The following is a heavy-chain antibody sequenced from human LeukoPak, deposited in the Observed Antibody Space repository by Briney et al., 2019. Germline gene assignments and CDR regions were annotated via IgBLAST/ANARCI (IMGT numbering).Heavy chain of an antibody. CDR2: VSPHSGST. D-gene: IGHD4-23*01. CDR3: ARESTVVYNYYYYGMDV. J-gene: IGHJ6*02. CDR1: GYTFTDYF. Sequence: ASVKVSCKASGYTFTDYFIHWVRQAPGQGLEWMGRVSPHSGSTDFTQRFQGRVTLTRDTSISTAYMTLTTLRSDDTAVYYCARESTVVYNYYYYGMDVWGQGTTVTVSS. V-gene: IGHV1-2*06.